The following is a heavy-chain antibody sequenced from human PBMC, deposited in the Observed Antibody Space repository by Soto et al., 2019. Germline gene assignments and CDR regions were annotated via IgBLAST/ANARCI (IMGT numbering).Heavy chain of an antibody. J-gene: IGHJ6*01. CDR1: GGSLSRYY. V-gene: IGHV4-59*01. Sequence: SETLSLTCTVSGGSLSRYYWSWLRQPPGQGLQWLGHIYSSGSTNYNPSLKSRVTISVDTSKNQFSLSLSSVTAADTAVYYCACIFLGGCGYGFNCYGMSVWGRGTTVTVSS. CDR3: ACIFLGGCGYGFNCYGMSV. D-gene: IGHD5-18*01. CDR2: IYSSGST.